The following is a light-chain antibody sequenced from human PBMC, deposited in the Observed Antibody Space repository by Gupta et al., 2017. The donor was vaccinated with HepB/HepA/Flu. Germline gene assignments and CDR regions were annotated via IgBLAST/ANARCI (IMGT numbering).Light chain of an antibody. CDR1: QSISNY. Sequence: DIQMTQSPSSLSASVGDRVTITCRASQSISNYLNWYQQKAEKAPKLPIYAASSLQSGVPSRFSGSGSGTDFTLTISSLQPEDFATYYCQESYSMPWTFGQGTRVEI. V-gene: IGKV1-39*01. CDR2: AAS. J-gene: IGKJ1*01. CDR3: QESYSMPWT.